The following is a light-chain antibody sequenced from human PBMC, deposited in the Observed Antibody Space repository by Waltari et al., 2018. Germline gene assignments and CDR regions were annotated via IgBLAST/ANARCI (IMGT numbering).Light chain of an antibody. CDR1: QSVSNN. V-gene: IGKV3-15*01. Sequence: EIVMTQSPATLSVSPGERATLSCRASQSVSNNLAWYQQKPGQAPRLLIYGASTRATGIPARFSGSGSGTEFTLTISSLQSEDFAVYYCQQYNNWLITFGPGTKVDIK. CDR3: QQYNNWLIT. J-gene: IGKJ3*01. CDR2: GAS.